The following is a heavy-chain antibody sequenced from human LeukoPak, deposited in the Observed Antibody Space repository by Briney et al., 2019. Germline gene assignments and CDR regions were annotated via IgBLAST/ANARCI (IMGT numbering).Heavy chain of an antibody. CDR1: GFTFSNYD. Sequence: GGSLRLACAASGFTFSNYDMHWVRQGTGKGLEWVSGIGTGGDTHYPDSVKGRFTISRENAKNSLYLQMTILRVGDTAMYYCARAACYYGSSGAHAFDIWGQGTRVTVS. V-gene: IGHV3-13*01. J-gene: IGHJ3*02. D-gene: IGHD6-19*01. CDR2: IGTGGDT. CDR3: ARAACYYGSSGAHAFDI.